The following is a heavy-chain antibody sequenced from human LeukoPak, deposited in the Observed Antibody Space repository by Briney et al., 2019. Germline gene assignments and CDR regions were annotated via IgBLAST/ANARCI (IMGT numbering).Heavy chain of an antibody. CDR1: GYSISSGYY. J-gene: IGHJ5*02. CDR2: IFHSGST. V-gene: IGHV4-38-2*02. Sequence: PSETLSLTCTVSGYSISSGYYWGWIRQPPGKGLEWIGSIFHSGSTYYNPSLKSRVTISVDTSKNQFSLKLSSVTAADTAVYYCARLRIGSFDPWGQGTLVTVSS. CDR3: ARLRIGSFDP. D-gene: IGHD1-26*01.